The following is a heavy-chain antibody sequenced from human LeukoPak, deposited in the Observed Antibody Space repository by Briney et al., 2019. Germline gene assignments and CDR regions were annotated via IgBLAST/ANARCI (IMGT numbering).Heavy chain of an antibody. Sequence: KTSETLSLTCTVSGVSISSSSYYWGWIRQPPGKGLEWIGSIYYSGSTYYNPSLKSRVTISVDTSKNQFSLELSSVTAADTAVYYCARHYGSGSYWAHYYYYGMDVWGQGTTVTVSS. CDR3: ARHYGSGSYWAHYYYYGMDV. V-gene: IGHV4-39*01. CDR2: IYYSGST. D-gene: IGHD3-10*01. CDR1: GVSISSSSYY. J-gene: IGHJ6*02.